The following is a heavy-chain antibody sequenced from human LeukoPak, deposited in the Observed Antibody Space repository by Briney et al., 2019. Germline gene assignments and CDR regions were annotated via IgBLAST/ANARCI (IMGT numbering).Heavy chain of an antibody. V-gene: IGHV4-59*01. CDR2: IYYSGSA. CDR1: GGSINSYY. Sequence: SETLSLTCTVSGGSINSYYWSWIRQPPGKGLEWIGYIYYSGSANYNPSLKSRVTISVDTSKNKFSLKLSFVTAADTAVYYCARGLLYYDILTGYYWDDAFDIWGQGTMVTVSS. J-gene: IGHJ3*02. CDR3: ARGLLYYDILTGYYWDDAFDI. D-gene: IGHD3-9*01.